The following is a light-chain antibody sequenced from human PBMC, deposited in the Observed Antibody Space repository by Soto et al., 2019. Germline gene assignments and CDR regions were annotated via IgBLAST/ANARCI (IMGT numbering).Light chain of an antibody. J-gene: IGKJ1*01. CDR1: QTIRSNY. V-gene: IGKV3-20*01. CDR3: QQYGSSPWT. CDR2: GAS. Sequence: ETVLTQSPGTLSLSPGERAPLSCRASQTIRSNYLAWYRQTHGQAPRLLIYGASKRATGIADRFSGSGYGTDLTIIISRLEPEDFALYYCQQYGSSPWTFGQGTKVEIK.